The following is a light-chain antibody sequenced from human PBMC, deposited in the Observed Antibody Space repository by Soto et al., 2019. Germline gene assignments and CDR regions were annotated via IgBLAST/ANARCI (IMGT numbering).Light chain of an antibody. Sequence: QSALTQPPSASGSPGQRVTISCTGSSTDIGGYNYVSWYQQHPGKAPKLMISDVSKRPSGVPERFSGSKSGNTASLTVAGLQAEDEADYYCSSFAGNNDLVFGGGTKLTVL. J-gene: IGLJ2*01. V-gene: IGLV2-8*01. CDR1: STDIGGYNY. CDR2: DVS. CDR3: SSFAGNNDLV.